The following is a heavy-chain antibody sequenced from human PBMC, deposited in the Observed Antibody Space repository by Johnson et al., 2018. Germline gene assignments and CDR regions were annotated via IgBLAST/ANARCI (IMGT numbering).Heavy chain of an antibody. CDR3: ARRVAVPGYYYHYMDV. D-gene: IGHD3-9*01. CDR2: ISSDGSYT. J-gene: IGHJ6*03. CDR1: GFTFSSYW. Sequence: VQLQESGGGLVQPGGSLRLSCAASGFTFSSYWMHWVRQAPGKGLVWVSHISSDGSYTDYADSVKGRFTVSRDNAENTLYLQMNSLRVEDTAVYYCARRVAVPGYYYHYMDVWGRGTTVTVS. V-gene: IGHV3-74*01.